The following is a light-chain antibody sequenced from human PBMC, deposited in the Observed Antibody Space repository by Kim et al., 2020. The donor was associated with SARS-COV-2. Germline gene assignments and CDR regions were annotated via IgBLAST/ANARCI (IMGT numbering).Light chain of an antibody. CDR3: QQYGSSPWT. Sequence: SPGERATLSSRASQSVSSSYLAWYQQKPGQAPRLLIYGASSRATGIPDRFSGSGSGTDFTLTISRLDPEDFAVYYCQQYGSSPWTFGQGTKVDIK. CDR2: GAS. V-gene: IGKV3-20*01. J-gene: IGKJ1*01. CDR1: QSVSSSY.